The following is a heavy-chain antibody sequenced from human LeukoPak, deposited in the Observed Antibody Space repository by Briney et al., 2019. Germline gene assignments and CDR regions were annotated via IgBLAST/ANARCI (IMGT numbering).Heavy chain of an antibody. CDR1: GFTFDEHG. CDR2: INWNSGIT. J-gene: IGHJ4*02. Sequence: PGESLRLSCAASGFTFDEHGMNWVRQAPGKGLEWVSGINWNSGITGYADSVKGRFTIPRDNAKNSLYLQMNSLRAEDPAIYYFARRWYFGDNNWRNFDYWGQGTLVPVPP. CDR3: ARRWYFGDNNWRNFDY. D-gene: IGHD1-20*01. V-gene: IGHV3-20*04.